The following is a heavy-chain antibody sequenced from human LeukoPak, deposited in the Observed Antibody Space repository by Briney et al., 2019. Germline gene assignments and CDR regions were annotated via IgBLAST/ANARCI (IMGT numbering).Heavy chain of an antibody. CDR1: GYTFTSYY. D-gene: IGHD6-13*01. CDR3: ARGHPLPYSSSWWGDYYYYYMDV. CDR2: INPSGGST. Sequence: ASVKVSCKASGYTFTSYYMHWVRQAPGQGLEWMGIINPSGGSTSYAQKFQGRVTMTRDTSTSTVYMELSSLRPEDTAVYYCARGHPLPYSSSWWGDYYYYYMDVWGKGTTVTVSS. J-gene: IGHJ6*03. V-gene: IGHV1-46*01.